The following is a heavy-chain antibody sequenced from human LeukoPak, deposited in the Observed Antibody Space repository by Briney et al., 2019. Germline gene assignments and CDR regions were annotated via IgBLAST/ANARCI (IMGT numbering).Heavy chain of an antibody. CDR3: AKHKNHYDSSGFGY. J-gene: IGHJ4*02. D-gene: IGHD3-22*01. V-gene: IGHV1-24*01. CDR1: GYTLTELS. Sequence: ASVKVSCKVSGYTLTELSMHWVRQAPGKGLEWMGGFDPEDGETIYAQKFQGRVTMTEDTSTDTAYMELSSLRSEDTAVYYCAKHKNHYDSSGFGYWGQGTLVTVSS. CDR2: FDPEDGET.